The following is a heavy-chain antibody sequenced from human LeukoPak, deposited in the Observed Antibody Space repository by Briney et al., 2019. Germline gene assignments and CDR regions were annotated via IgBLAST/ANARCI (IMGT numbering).Heavy chain of an antibody. J-gene: IGHJ4*02. CDR3: TRRRYYDPVGLDF. CDR2: IYYTGST. Sequence: SETLSLTCSVSGDSLSGYWWTWIRQPPGKGLEWIGIIYYTGSTHYNPSLKRRVTLSADTSKNQFSLKLTSVTAADTAVYYCTRRRYYDPVGLDFWGRGTLVSVSS. V-gene: IGHV4-59*12. D-gene: IGHD3-22*01. CDR1: GDSLSGYW.